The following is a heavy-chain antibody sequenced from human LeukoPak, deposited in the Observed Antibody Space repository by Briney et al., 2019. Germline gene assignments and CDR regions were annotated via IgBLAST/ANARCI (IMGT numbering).Heavy chain of an antibody. D-gene: IGHD3-10*01. J-gene: IGHJ5*02. CDR1: GYTFTSYA. CDR3: ARDGFGELPIENWFDP. Sequence: GASVKVSCKASGYTFTSYAMHWVRQAPGQRLEWMGWVNAGNGNTKYSQKFQGRVTITRDTSASTAYMELSSLRSEDMAVYYCARDGFGELPIENWFDPWGQGTLVTVSS. V-gene: IGHV1-3*01. CDR2: VNAGNGNT.